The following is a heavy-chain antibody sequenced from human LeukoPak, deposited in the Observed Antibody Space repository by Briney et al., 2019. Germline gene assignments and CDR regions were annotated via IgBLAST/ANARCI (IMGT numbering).Heavy chain of an antibody. J-gene: IGHJ3*02. CDR2: ISWNSGST. D-gene: IGHD3-10*01. V-gene: IGHV3-9*01. CDR3: AKDSKDRYGSGSYYNVDAFDI. CDR1: GFTFDDYA. Sequence: PGRSLRLSCAASGFTFDDYAMHWVRQAPGKGLEWVSGISWNSGSTGYTDSVKGRFTISRDNAKNSLYLQMNSLRAEDTALYYCAKDSKDRYGSGSYYNVDAFDIWGQGTMVTVSS.